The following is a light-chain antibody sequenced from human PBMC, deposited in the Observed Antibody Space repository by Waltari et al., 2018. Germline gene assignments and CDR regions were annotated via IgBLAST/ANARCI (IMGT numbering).Light chain of an antibody. CDR2: GAS. J-gene: IGKJ5*01. V-gene: IGKV3-15*01. Sequence: EVVMTQSPATLSVSPGERATLSCRASRSIYDNLAWYQQKPAQAPRLLIYGASTRATGVPSRFRGSGSGTEFTLTISSLQSEDFAVYYCQQYNKWPPITFGQGTRLEIK. CDR3: QQYNKWPPIT. CDR1: RSIYDN.